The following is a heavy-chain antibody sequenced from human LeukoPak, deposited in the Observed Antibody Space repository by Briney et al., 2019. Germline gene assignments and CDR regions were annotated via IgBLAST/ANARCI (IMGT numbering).Heavy chain of an antibody. CDR1: GFTFSSYW. D-gene: IGHD3-9*01. CDR2: INSDGSST. J-gene: IGHJ6*02. Sequence: PGGSLRLSCAASGFTFSSYWMHWVRQAPGKGLVWVSRINSDGSSTSYADSVKGRFTISRDNAKNTLYLQMNSLRVEDTAVYYCASDYTNYDILTGYYPDVWGQGTTVTVSS. V-gene: IGHV3-74*01. CDR3: ASDYTNYDILTGYYPDV.